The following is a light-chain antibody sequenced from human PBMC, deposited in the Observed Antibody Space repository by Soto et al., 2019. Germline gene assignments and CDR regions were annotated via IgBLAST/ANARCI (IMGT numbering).Light chain of an antibody. V-gene: IGLV2-14*01. CDR1: SSDLTYNS. J-gene: IGLJ2*01. Sequence: QSALTQPASVSGSLGQSISISCTEDSSDLTYNSVSWYQHHPHKAPKLIIYDVSYRPSGVSTRFSGSQSAGSASLTISGLQAEDESDYYCSSFATSGTTVIFGGGTKLTVL. CDR3: SSFATSGTTVI. CDR2: DVS.